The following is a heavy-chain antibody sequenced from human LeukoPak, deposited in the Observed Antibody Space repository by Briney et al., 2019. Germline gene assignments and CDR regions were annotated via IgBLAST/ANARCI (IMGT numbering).Heavy chain of an antibody. D-gene: IGHD6-19*01. J-gene: IGHJ5*02. Sequence: ASVKVSCKASGYTFTSYGISWVRQAPGQGLEWMGWISAYNGNTNYAQKLQGRVTMTTDTSTNTAYMELRSLRSDDTAVYYCARDGYSSGRNWFGPWGQGTLVTVSS. V-gene: IGHV1-18*01. CDR3: ARDGYSSGRNWFGP. CDR1: GYTFTSYG. CDR2: ISAYNGNT.